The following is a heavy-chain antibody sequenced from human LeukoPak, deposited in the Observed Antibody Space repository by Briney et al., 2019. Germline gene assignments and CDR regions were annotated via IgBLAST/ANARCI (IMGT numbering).Heavy chain of an antibody. D-gene: IGHD3-3*02. J-gene: IGHJ4*02. V-gene: IGHV3-74*01. Sequence: GGSLRLSCAASGFTFSSYWMHWLRQAPGKGLVGVSRINSDRSSLSYADSVKGRFTISRDNSKNSLFLQMNSLRAEDTALYYCARIGSAAFTDYWGQGTLVTVSS. CDR1: GFTFSSYW. CDR2: INSDRSSL. CDR3: ARIGSAAFTDY.